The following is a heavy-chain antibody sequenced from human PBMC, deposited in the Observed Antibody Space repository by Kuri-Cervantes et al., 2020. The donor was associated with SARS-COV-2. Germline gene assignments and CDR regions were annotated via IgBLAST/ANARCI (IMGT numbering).Heavy chain of an antibody. CDR1: GFTFSSYE. V-gene: IGHV3-48*03. J-gene: IGHJ4*02. D-gene: IGHD3-10*01. CDR2: ISSSGSTI. Sequence: GGSLRLSCAASGFTFSSYEMNWVRQAPGKGLEWVSYISSSGSTIYYADSVKGRFTISRDNAKNSLYLQMNSLRAEDTAVYYCARGITMVRGVTDYWGQGTLVTVSS. CDR3: ARGITMVRGVTDY.